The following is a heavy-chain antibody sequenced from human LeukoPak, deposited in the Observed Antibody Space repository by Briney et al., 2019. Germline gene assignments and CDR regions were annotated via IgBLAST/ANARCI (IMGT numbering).Heavy chain of an antibody. D-gene: IGHD2-2*01. V-gene: IGHV1-69*13. CDR3: AREVSVGYCSSTSCYRLPFDP. CDR2: IIPIFGTA. Sequence: VASVKVSCKASGGTFSSYAISWVRQAPGQGLEWMGGIIPIFGTANYAQKFQGRVTITADESTSTAYMELSSLRSEDTAVYYCAREVSVGYCSSTSCYRLPFDPWGQGTLVTVSS. CDR1: GGTFSSYA. J-gene: IGHJ5*02.